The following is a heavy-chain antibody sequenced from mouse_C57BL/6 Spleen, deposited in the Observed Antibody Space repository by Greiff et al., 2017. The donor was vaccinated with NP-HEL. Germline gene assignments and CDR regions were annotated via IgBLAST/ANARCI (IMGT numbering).Heavy chain of an antibody. Sequence: EVQLQQSGAELVRPGASVKLSCTASGFNIKDDYMHWVKQRPEQGLEWIGWIDPENGDTEYASKFQGKATITADTSSNTAYLQLSSLTSEDTAVYYCTPHYGAWFAYWGQGTLVTVSA. V-gene: IGHV14-4*01. D-gene: IGHD1-1*02. CDR3: TPHYGAWFAY. J-gene: IGHJ3*01. CDR1: GFNIKDDY. CDR2: IDPENGDT.